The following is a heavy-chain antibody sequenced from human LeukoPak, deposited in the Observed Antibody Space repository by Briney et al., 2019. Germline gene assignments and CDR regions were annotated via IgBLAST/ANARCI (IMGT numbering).Heavy chain of an antibody. CDR2: ISGSGDTT. D-gene: IGHD3-16*02. J-gene: IGHJ2*01. CDR3: ARGLLPVNWYFDL. V-gene: IGHV3-23*01. Sequence: GGSLRLSCAASGFTFSSYAMSWVRQAPGKGLEWVSVISGSGDTTYYTDSVKGRFTISRDNSKNTLYLQMNSLRTEDTAVYYCARGLLPVNWYFDLWGRGTLVTVSS. CDR1: GFTFSSYA.